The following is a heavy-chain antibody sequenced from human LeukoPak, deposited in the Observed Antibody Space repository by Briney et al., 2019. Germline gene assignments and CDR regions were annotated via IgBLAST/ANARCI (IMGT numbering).Heavy chain of an antibody. CDR2: ISGSGGST. Sequence: PGASLRLSCAASGFTFSSYAMSWVRQAPGKGLEWVSAISGSGGSTYYADSVKGRFTISRDNSKNTLYLQMNSLRAEDTAVYYCAKALGDTILPTNWGQGTLVTVSS. D-gene: IGHD3-3*01. CDR3: AKALGDTILPTN. CDR1: GFTFSSYA. V-gene: IGHV3-23*01. J-gene: IGHJ4*02.